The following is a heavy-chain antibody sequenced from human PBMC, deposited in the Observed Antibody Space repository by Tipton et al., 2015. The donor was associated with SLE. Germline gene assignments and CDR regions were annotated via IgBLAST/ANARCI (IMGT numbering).Heavy chain of an antibody. Sequence: SLRLSCAASGLTVSNNYMGWVRRAPGKGLEWVSIIYSNGDTYYADSVRGRFTISRHNSMNTLYLQMNILGPADTAVYYRAKGRITGTSRGDFFDYWGQGTLVTVSS. CDR3: AKGRITGTSRGDFFDY. J-gene: IGHJ4*02. D-gene: IGHD1-7*01. CDR1: GLTVSNNY. CDR2: IYSNGDT. V-gene: IGHV3-53*04.